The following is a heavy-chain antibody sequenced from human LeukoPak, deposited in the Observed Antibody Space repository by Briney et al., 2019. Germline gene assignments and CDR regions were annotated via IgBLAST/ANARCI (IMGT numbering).Heavy chain of an antibody. CDR1: GFTFRNAW. Sequence: PGGSLRLSCAASGFTFRNAWMSWVRQAPGQGLEWVGRIKSKTDGGTTDYAAPVKGRFTISRDDSKNTLYLEMNSLKTEDTAVYYCTTRGSDSGCPFFWGQGTLVTVSS. CDR3: TTRGSDSGCPFF. CDR2: IKSKTDGGTT. D-gene: IGHD3-10*01. V-gene: IGHV3-15*01. J-gene: IGHJ4*02.